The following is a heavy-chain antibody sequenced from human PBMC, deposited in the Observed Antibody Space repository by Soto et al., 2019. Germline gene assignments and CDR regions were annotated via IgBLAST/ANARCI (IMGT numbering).Heavy chain of an antibody. CDR2: VSYDGKNI. J-gene: IGHJ1*01. V-gene: IGHV3-30*03. Sequence: QLVESGGGVVQPGRSLTLSCAASGFSLDSYAMHWVRQAPGKGHEWMAVVSYDGKNIYYADSVKGRFTISKDDSKNTLYLRMSSLTAEDTATYYCARDYGALPCDRCQHWGRGTLVTVSS. CDR1: GFSLDSYA. CDR3: ARDYGALPCDRCQH. D-gene: IGHD3-10*01.